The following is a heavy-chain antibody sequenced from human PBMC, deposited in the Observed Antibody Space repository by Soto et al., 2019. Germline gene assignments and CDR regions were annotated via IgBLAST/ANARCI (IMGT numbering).Heavy chain of an antibody. CDR3: ARDLRPDYDFWSGPLDV. CDR1: GDSVSSNSAA. CDR2: TYYRSKWYN. J-gene: IGHJ6*04. V-gene: IGHV6-1*01. D-gene: IGHD3-3*01. Sequence: PSQTLSLTCAISGDSVSSNSAAWNWIKQSPSRGLEWLGRTYYRSKWYNDYAVSVKSRITINPDTSKNQFSLQLNSVTPEDTAVYYCARDLRPDYDFWSGPLDVSGKGTTVTVSS.